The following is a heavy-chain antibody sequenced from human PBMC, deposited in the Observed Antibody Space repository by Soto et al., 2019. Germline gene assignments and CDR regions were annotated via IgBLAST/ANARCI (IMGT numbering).Heavy chain of an antibody. J-gene: IGHJ5*02. CDR2: ISYDGSNK. Sequence: QVQLVESGGGVVQPGRSLRLSCAASGFTFSSYAMHWVRQAPGKGLEWVAVISYDGSNKYYADSVKGRFTISRDNSKNTLYLQMNSLRAEDTAVYYCARDRSSGWFYWFDAWGQGTLVTVSS. CDR3: ARDRSSGWFYWFDA. CDR1: GFTFSSYA. V-gene: IGHV3-30-3*01. D-gene: IGHD6-19*01.